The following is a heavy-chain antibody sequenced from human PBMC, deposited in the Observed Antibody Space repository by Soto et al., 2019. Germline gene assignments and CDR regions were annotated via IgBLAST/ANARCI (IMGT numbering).Heavy chain of an antibody. D-gene: IGHD3-3*01. J-gene: IGHJ3*02. CDR2: MNPNSGNT. CDR3: ARAGRITIFGVAADDAFAI. Sequence: GASVKVSCKASGYTFTSYDINWVRQATGQGLEWMGWMNPNSGNTGYAQKFQGRVTMTRNTSISTAYMELSSLRSEDTAVYYCARAGRITIFGVAADDAFAIWGQGTMVTVSS. CDR1: GYTFTSYD. V-gene: IGHV1-8*01.